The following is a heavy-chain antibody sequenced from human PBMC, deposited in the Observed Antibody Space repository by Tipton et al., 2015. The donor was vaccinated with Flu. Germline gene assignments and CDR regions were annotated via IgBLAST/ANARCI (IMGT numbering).Heavy chain of an antibody. CDR1: GDSISSDFY. V-gene: IGHV4-38-2*02. CDR3: AGDHPYNEDGMDV. J-gene: IGHJ6*02. Sequence: GSLRLSCAVSGDSISSDFYWAWIRQFPGKGLEWIGTVSRTGSTIYNPSLKSRVTISIDTSKNQFSLNMRSVTAADMAVYYCAGDHPYNEDGMDVWGQGTTVTVSS. D-gene: IGHD5-24*01. CDR2: VSRTGST.